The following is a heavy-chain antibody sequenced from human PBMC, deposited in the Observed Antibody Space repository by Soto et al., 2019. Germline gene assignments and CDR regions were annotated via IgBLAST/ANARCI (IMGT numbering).Heavy chain of an antibody. CDR3: ASSTYYEIYNYYGMDV. CDR2: ISYDGSNK. CDR1: GFTFSSYA. D-gene: IGHD3-22*01. Sequence: QVQLVESGGGVVQPGRSLRLSCAASGFTFSSYAMHWVRQAPGKGLEWVAVISYDGSNKYYADSVKGRFTIYRDNSKNTLYLQMNSLRAEDTAVYYCASSTYYEIYNYYGMDVWGQGTTVTVSS. V-gene: IGHV3-30-3*01. J-gene: IGHJ6*02.